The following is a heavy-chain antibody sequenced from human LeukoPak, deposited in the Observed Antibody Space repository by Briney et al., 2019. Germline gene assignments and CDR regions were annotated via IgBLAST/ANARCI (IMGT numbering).Heavy chain of an antibody. D-gene: IGHD2-2*01. CDR3: ARARRGYCSSTSCPVPYYYYYYYLDV. CDR1: GYTFTSYD. J-gene: IGHJ6*03. V-gene: IGHV1-8*03. CDR2: MNPNSGNT. Sequence: ASVKVSCKASGYTFTSYDINWVRQATGQGLEWMGWMNPNSGNTGYAQKFQGRVTITRNTSISTAYMVLSSLRSEDTAVHYCARARRGYCSSTSCPVPYYYYYYYLDVWGKGTTVTVSS.